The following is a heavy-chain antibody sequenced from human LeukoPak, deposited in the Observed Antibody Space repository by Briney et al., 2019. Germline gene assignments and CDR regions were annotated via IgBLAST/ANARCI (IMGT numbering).Heavy chain of an antibody. Sequence: GGSLRLSCVASGFTFDDYAMHWVRQAPGKGLEWVSAISGSGGSTYYADSVKGRFTISRDNSKNTLYLQMNSLRAEDTAVYYCARVRVGAYDFEYWGQGALVTVSS. J-gene: IGHJ4*02. D-gene: IGHD3-10*01. CDR1: GFTFDDYA. V-gene: IGHV3-23*01. CDR3: ARVRVGAYDFEY. CDR2: ISGSGGST.